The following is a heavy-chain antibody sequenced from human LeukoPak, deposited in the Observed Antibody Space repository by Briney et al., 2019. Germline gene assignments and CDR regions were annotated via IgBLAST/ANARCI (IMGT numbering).Heavy chain of an antibody. CDR3: ARVYDYGDYVGY. V-gene: IGHV1-2*06. CDR1: GYTFTDYH. J-gene: IGHJ4*02. D-gene: IGHD4-17*01. Sequence: ASVKVSCKASGYTFTDYHMYWVRQAPGQGLEWMGRINPNSGGTNYAQKFQGRVTMTRDTSTSTAYMEMSRLRSDDTAVYYCARVYDYGDYVGYWGQGTLVTVSS. CDR2: INPNSGGT.